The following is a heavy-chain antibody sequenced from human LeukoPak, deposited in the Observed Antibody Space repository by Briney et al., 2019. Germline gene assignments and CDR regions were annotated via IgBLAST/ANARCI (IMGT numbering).Heavy chain of an antibody. CDR2: MYSRGSS. D-gene: IGHD1-26*01. Sequence: GGSLRLSCAASGFTFGIYGMNWIRQAPGKGLGWVALMYSRGSSHYADSVRGRFTISRDSSKNTVYLQMNSLTAEDTAVYYCARGQIVGVQGDFWGQGTLVTVSS. V-gene: IGHV3-66*02. CDR3: ARGQIVGVQGDF. J-gene: IGHJ4*02. CDR1: GFTFGIYG.